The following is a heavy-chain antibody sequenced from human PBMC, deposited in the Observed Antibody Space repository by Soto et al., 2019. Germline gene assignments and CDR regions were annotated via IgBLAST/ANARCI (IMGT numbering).Heavy chain of an antibody. V-gene: IGHV3-21*01. D-gene: IGHD2-21*02. J-gene: IGHJ6*02. CDR2: IGTRSDV. CDR1: GFTFSSYS. Sequence: PGGSLRLSCAASGFTFSSYSIHWVRQAPGKGLEWVSSIGTRSDVYYADSVKGRFTISRDNAKNSMALQMNSLRAEDTGVCYCAREETAWPLAYGLDVWGQGTTVTVSS. CDR3: AREETAWPLAYGLDV.